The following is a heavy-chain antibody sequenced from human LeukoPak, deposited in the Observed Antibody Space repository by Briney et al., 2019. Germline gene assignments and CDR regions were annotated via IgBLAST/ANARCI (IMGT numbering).Heavy chain of an antibody. Sequence: SETLSLTCTVSGGSISSGSYYWSWIRQPAGKGLEWIGRIYTSGSTNYNPSLKSRVTISVDTSKNQFSLKLSSVSAADTAVYYCARGGNYYDSSGYYYLDYWGQGTLVTVSS. CDR1: GGSISSGSYY. CDR2: IYTSGST. V-gene: IGHV4-61*02. J-gene: IGHJ4*02. D-gene: IGHD3-22*01. CDR3: ARGGNYYDSSGYYYLDY.